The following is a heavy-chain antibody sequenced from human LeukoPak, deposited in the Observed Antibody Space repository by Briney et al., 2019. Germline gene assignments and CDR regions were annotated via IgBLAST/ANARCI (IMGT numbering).Heavy chain of an antibody. D-gene: IGHD3-10*01. CDR2: ISSSSSYI. CDR1: GFTFSSYS. J-gene: IGHJ6*02. V-gene: IGHV3-21*01. CDR3: ARDLITMVRGVIYYYYGMDV. Sequence: PGGSLRLSCAASGFTFSSYSMNWVRQAPGKGLEWVSSISSSSSYIYYADSVKGRFTISRDNDKNSLYLQMNSLRAEDTSVYYCARDLITMVRGVIYYYYGMDVWGQGTTVTVSS.